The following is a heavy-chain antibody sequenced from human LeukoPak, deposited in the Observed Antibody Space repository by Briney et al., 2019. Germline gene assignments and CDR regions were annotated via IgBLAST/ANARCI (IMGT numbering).Heavy chain of an antibody. V-gene: IGHV1-8*03. J-gene: IGHJ5*02. CDR2: MNPNSGDT. CDR3: ARAWGTGCFDP. CDR1: GYTFTTYD. D-gene: IGHD1-1*01. Sequence: APVKVSCKASGYTFTTYDINWVRQATGQGLEWMGWMNPNSGDTGYAQKFQGRVSITRDTSISTAYMELSSLTSEDTAVYYCARAWGTGCFDPWGQGTLVTVSS.